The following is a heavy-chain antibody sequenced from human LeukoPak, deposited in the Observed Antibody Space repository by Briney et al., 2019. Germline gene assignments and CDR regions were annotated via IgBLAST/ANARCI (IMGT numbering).Heavy chain of an antibody. CDR3: ARGWVVVPAAMSPPLDY. J-gene: IGHJ4*02. D-gene: IGHD2-2*01. CDR1: GFTVSSNY. Sequence: PGGSLRLSCAASGFTVSSNYMSWVRQAPGKGLEWVSVIYSGGSTYYADSVKGRFTISRDNSKNTLYLQMNSLRAEDTAVYYCARGWVVVPAAMSPPLDYWGQGTLVTVSS. V-gene: IGHV3-66*01. CDR2: IYSGGST.